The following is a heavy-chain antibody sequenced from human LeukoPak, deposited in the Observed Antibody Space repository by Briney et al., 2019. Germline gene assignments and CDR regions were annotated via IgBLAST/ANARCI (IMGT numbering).Heavy chain of an antibody. CDR1: GYTFTSYG. V-gene: IGHV1-18*01. Sequence: ASVKVSCKASGYTFTSYGISWVRQAPGQGLEWMGWISAYNGNTNYAQKLQGRVTMTTDTSTSTAYMEPRSLRSDDTAVYYCARRALLGGYSYGYYFDYWGQGTLVTVSS. D-gene: IGHD5-18*01. J-gene: IGHJ4*02. CDR3: ARRALLGGYSYGYYFDY. CDR2: ISAYNGNT.